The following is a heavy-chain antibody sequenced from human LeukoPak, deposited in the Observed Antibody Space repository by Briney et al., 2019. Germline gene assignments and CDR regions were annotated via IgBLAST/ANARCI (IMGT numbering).Heavy chain of an antibody. CDR3: AKGALAAAGSGFDY. D-gene: IGHD6-13*01. CDR1: GFTFSSYW. V-gene: IGHV3-23*01. J-gene: IGHJ4*02. Sequence: GGSLRLSCAASGFTFSSYWMHWVRQAPGEGLEWVSSVSASGGSTYHADSVKGRFTISRDNSKNTLHLQMNSLRADDTALYYCAKGALAAAGSGFDYWGQGTLVTVSS. CDR2: VSASGGST.